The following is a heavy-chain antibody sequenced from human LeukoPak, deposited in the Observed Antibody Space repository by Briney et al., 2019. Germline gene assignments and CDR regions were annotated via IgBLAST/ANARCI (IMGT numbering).Heavy chain of an antibody. J-gene: IGHJ4*02. CDR3: AKDRPYCGGDCYRAFDY. Sequence: PGGSLRLSCAASGFTFSSYAMSSVRQAPGKGLEWVSAISGSGGSTYYADSVKGRFTISRDNSKNTLYLQMNSLRAEDTAVYYCAKDRPYCGGDCYRAFDYWGQGTLVTVSS. CDR1: GFTFSSYA. CDR2: ISGSGGST. V-gene: IGHV3-23*01. D-gene: IGHD2-21*02.